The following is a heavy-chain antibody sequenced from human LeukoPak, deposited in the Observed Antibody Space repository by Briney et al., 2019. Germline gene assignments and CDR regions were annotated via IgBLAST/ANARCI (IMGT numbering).Heavy chain of an antibody. D-gene: IGHD4-23*01. J-gene: IGHJ4*02. CDR2: IKSDGGSI. V-gene: IGHV3-74*01. CDR3: TRDLDYGGYSNFYH. CDR1: GFTFSRYW. Sequence: PGGSLRLSCAASGFTFSRYWMHWVRQAPGKGLVWVSRIKSDGGSIIYADSVKGRFTISRDNAKNTLYLQMNSLRAEDTAVYYCTRDLDYGGYSNFYHWGQGTLVTVSS.